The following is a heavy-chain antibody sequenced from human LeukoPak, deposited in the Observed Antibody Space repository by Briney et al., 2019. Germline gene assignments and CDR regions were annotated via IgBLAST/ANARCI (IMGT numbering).Heavy chain of an antibody. CDR2: ISSSGSTI. CDR3: ARDQLPYYYDSSGYPELYYYYYGMDV. Sequence: GGSLRLSCEASGFSFDDYGMTWVRQAPGKGLEWVSYISSSGSTIYYADSVKGRFTISRDNAKNSLYLQMNSLRAEDTAVYYCARDQLPYYYDSSGYPELYYYYYGMDVWGQGTTVTVSS. D-gene: IGHD3-22*01. CDR1: GFSFDDYG. J-gene: IGHJ6*02. V-gene: IGHV3-11*01.